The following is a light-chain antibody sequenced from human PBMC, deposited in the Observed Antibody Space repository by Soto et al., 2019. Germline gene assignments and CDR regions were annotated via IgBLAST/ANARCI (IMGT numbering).Light chain of an antibody. J-gene: IGKJ1*01. CDR2: AAS. Sequence: EIVLTQSPGTLCLSPGERATLSCRASQSISSSDLAWYQHRPGQAPRLLIYAASSRATGIPVRFSGSGSGRQFTLTISSLQSEDFAVYYCQQYNNWPQTFGQGTKVDIK. V-gene: IGKV3D-15*01. CDR3: QQYNNWPQT. CDR1: QSISSSD.